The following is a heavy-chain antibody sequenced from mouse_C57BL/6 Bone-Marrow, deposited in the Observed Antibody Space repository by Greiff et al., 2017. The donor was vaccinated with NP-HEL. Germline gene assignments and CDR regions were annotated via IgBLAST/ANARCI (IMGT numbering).Heavy chain of an antibody. V-gene: IGHV1-9*01. CDR1: GYTFTGYW. J-gene: IGHJ3*01. CDR3: ATGPAWFAY. Sequence: VQLQQSGAELMKPGASVKLSCKATGYTFTGYWIEWVKQRPGHGLEWIGEILPGSGSTNYNEKFKGKATFSSDPSSHPAYMQLSSLTTEDSAIYYCATGPAWFAYWGQGTLVTVSA. CDR2: ILPGSGST.